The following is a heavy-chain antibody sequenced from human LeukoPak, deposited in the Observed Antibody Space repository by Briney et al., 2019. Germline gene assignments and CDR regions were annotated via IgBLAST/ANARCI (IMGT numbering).Heavy chain of an antibody. J-gene: IGHJ4*02. D-gene: IGHD3-10*01. CDR1: GFTFSSYA. Sequence: GGSLRLSCAASGFTFSSYAMSWVRQAPGKGLEWVSSISSSSSYIYYADSVKGRFTISRDNAKNSLYLQMNSLRAEDTAVYYCARAGFGELIDYWGQGTLVTVSS. CDR2: ISSSSSYI. CDR3: ARAGFGELIDY. V-gene: IGHV3-21*01.